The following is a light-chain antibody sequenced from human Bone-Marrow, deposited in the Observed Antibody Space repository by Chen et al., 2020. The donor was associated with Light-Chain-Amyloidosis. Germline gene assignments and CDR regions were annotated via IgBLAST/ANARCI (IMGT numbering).Light chain of an antibody. J-gene: IGLJ2*01. CDR2: RDT. CDR3: QSADSSGTYEVI. V-gene: IGLV3-25*03. Sequence: SYELTQPPSASVSPGQTARITCSGDDLPTKYAYWYQQKPGQAPVLVIQRDTERTSGISERFSGSSSGTTATLTISGVQAEDEADYQCQSADSSGTYEVICGGGTKLTVL. CDR1: DLPTKY.